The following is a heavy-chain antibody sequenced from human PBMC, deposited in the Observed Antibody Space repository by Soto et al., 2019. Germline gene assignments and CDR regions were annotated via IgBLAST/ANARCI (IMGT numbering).Heavy chain of an antibody. V-gene: IGHV3-74*01. D-gene: IGHD6-19*01. CDR2: IKSDGTNT. CDR3: VRDGWAVAEN. Sequence: EVQLVESGGGSVQPGGSLRLSCASSGFTFSGFWMHWVRQGPGMGLVWVSGIKSDGTNTAYADSVRGRFTISRDNAKDTLYLQMNSLRAEDTAVYYCVRDGWAVAENWGQGTLVTVSP. J-gene: IGHJ4*02. CDR1: GFTFSGFW.